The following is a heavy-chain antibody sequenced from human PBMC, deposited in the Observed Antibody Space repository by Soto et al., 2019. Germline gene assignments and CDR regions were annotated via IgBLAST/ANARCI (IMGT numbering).Heavy chain of an antibody. J-gene: IGHJ5*02. Sequence: EVQLLESGGGLVHPGESLRLSCAASGFTFSNFAMGWVRQVPGKGLEWVSTISNSGGTTYYADSVKGRFTVSRDSSKNTVYLQMNGLRGEDTAMYYCAKEGAARVVGWSVIDPWGQGTLVTVSS. CDR3: AKEGAARVVGWSVIDP. D-gene: IGHD3-22*01. CDR1: GFTFSNFA. V-gene: IGHV3-23*01. CDR2: ISNSGGTT.